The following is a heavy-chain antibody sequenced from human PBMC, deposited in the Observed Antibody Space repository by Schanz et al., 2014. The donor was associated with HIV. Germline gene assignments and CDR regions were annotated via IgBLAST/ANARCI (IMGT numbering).Heavy chain of an antibody. Sequence: QVQLVQSGAEMKQPGASVKVSCKASGYTFTSYGISWVRQAPGQGLEWMGWINPNSGATDSAQKFQGRVTMTRDTSISTAFMELSSLRSDDTAVYYCAREGTAARQFYYYGMDVWGQGTTVTVSS. CDR2: INPNSGAT. V-gene: IGHV1-2*02. CDR1: GYTFTSYG. J-gene: IGHJ6*02. D-gene: IGHD6-6*01. CDR3: AREGTAARQFYYYGMDV.